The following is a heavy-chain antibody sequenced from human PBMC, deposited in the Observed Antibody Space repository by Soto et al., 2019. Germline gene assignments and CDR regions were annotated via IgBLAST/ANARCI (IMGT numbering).Heavy chain of an antibody. CDR1: GGSISSGGYY. J-gene: IGHJ4*02. D-gene: IGHD1-26*01. CDR2: IYYSGST. V-gene: IGHV4-31*03. CDR3: ARVGGYSGNLHRRVYFDY. Sequence: PSETLSLTCTVSGGSISSGGYYWSWIRQHPGKGLEWIGYIYYSGSTYYNPSLKSRVTISVDTSKNQFSLKLSSVTAADTAVYYCARVGGYSGNLHRRVYFDYWGQGTLVTVSS.